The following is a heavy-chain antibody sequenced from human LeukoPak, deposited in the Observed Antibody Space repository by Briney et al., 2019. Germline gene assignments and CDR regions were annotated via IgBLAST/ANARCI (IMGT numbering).Heavy chain of an antibody. Sequence: PGGSLRLSCAASGFTFSSYGMHWVRQAPGKGLEWVAFIRYDGSNKYYADSVKGRFTISRDNSKNTLYLQMNSLRAEDTAVYYCAKGVYCSSTSCEENYWGQGTLVTVSS. CDR1: GFTFSSYG. D-gene: IGHD2-2*01. J-gene: IGHJ4*02. CDR3: AKGVYCSSTSCEENY. V-gene: IGHV3-30*02. CDR2: IRYDGSNK.